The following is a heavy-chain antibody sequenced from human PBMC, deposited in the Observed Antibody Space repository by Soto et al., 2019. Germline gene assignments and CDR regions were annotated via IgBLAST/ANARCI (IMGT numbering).Heavy chain of an antibody. CDR3: AADRAWSLHYYYYGMDV. J-gene: IGHJ6*02. D-gene: IGHD2-8*02. V-gene: IGHV1-58*01. CDR2: IVVGSGNT. Sequence: SVKVSCKASGFTFTSSAVQWVRQARGQRLEWIGWIVVGSGNTNYAQKFQERVTITRDMSTSTAYMELSSLRSEDTAVYYCAADRAWSLHYYYYGMDVWGQGTTVTVSS. CDR1: GFTFTSSA.